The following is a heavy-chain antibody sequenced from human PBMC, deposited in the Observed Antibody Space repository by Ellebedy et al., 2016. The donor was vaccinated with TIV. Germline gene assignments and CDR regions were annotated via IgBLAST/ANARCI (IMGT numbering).Heavy chain of an antibody. CDR1: GYTLTELS. CDR2: FDPEDGET. D-gene: IGHD6-19*01. Sequence: AASVKVSCKVSGYTLTELSMHWVRQAPGKGLEWMGGFDPEDGETIYAQKFQGRVTMTRDTSTSTVYMELSSLRSEDTAVYYCARGGAVAGTSRGNWFDPWGQGTLVTVSS. V-gene: IGHV1-24*01. CDR3: ARGGAVAGTSRGNWFDP. J-gene: IGHJ5*02.